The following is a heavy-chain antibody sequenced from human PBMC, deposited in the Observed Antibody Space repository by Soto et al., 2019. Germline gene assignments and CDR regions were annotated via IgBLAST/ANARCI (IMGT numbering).Heavy chain of an antibody. CDR1: GGTFSSYA. V-gene: IGHV1-69*12. CDR3: ARGVSYGYYRATPRGGMDV. J-gene: IGHJ6*02. Sequence: QVQLVQSGAEVKKPGSSVKVSCKASGGTFSSYAISWVRQAPGQGLEWMGGIIPIFGTANYAQKFQGRVTITADESTSTAYMELSSLRSEDTAVYYCARGVSYGYYRATPRGGMDVWGQGTTVTVSS. D-gene: IGHD5-18*01. CDR2: IIPIFGTA.